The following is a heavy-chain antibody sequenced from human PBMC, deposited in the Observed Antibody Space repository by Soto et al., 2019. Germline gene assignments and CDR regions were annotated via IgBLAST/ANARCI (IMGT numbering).Heavy chain of an antibody. V-gene: IGHV3-53*01. CDR1: GFTVSSNY. CDR3: ARVRRSKWGLIAFDY. CDR2: IYSGGST. D-gene: IGHD2-21*01. Sequence: GGSLRLSCAASGFTVSSNYMSWVRQAPGKGLEWVSVIYSGGSTYYADSVKGRFTISRDNAKNTLYLQMNSLRAEDTAVYYCARVRRSKWGLIAFDYWGQGTLVTVSS. J-gene: IGHJ4*02.